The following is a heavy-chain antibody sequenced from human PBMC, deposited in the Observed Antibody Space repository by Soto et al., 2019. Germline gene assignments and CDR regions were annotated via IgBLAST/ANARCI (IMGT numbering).Heavy chain of an antibody. Sequence: GESLKISCKGSGYSFTSYWIGWVRQMPGKGLEWMGRIDPSDSYTNYSPSFQGHVTISADKSISTAYLQWSSLKASDTAMYYCARHTPSYYYDSSGYYWVYNWFDPWGQGTLVTVSS. J-gene: IGHJ5*02. D-gene: IGHD3-22*01. V-gene: IGHV5-10-1*01. CDR3: ARHTPSYYYDSSGYYWVYNWFDP. CDR2: IDPSDSYT. CDR1: GYSFTSYW.